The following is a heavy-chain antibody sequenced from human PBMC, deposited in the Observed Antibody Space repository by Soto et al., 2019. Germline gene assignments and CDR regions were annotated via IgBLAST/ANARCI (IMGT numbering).Heavy chain of an antibody. CDR3: AKVNDVWTGYYSTNWFDP. Sequence: SETLSLTCTVSGGSINSYYWSWIRQPPGKGLEWIGYIYYSGSTNYNPSLKSRVTISVDTSKNQFSLKISSVTAADTAVYYCAKVNDVWTGYYSTNWFDPWGPGTLVTVSS. D-gene: IGHD3-3*01. J-gene: IGHJ5*02. CDR1: GGSINSYY. V-gene: IGHV4-59*01. CDR2: IYYSGST.